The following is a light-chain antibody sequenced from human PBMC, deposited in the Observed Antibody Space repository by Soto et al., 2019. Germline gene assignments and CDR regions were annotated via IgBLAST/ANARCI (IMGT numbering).Light chain of an antibody. CDR1: QAINTY. CDR2: AAS. V-gene: IGKV1-9*01. J-gene: IGKJ4*01. CDR3: QHIDTFRLT. Sequence: DIRLTQSPSVLSASVGDRVTITCRASQAINTYLVWYQHKPGKAPNLLIYAASTLESGVPSRFSGSGSGTEFTLTVTSLQPEDFATYYRQHIDTFRLTFGGGTKVELK.